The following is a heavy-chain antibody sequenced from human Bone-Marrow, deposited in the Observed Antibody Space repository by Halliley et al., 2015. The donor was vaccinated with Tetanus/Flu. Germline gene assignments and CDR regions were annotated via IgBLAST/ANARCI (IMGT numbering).Heavy chain of an antibody. D-gene: IGHD6-13*01. CDR2: IYPGGSDT. V-gene: IGHV5-51*01. CDR3: AALIAASHFTDY. J-gene: IGHJ4*02. Sequence: QLVQSGAELRRPGESLKISCKGSGYSFTTYWIGWVRQVPGKGLELMGLIYPGGSDTRYSPSFQGRVIISADESVSTAYLQWNTLEASDTAMYYCAALIAASHFTDYWGQGTLVTVSS. CDR1: GYSFTTYW.